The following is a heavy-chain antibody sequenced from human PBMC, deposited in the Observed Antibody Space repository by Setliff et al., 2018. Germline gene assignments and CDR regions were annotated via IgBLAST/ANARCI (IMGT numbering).Heavy chain of an antibody. J-gene: IGHJ5*02. CDR3: ARGRNIAARLLDT. D-gene: IGHD6-6*01. V-gene: IGHV4-34*01. CDR1: GGTFSDYY. Sequence: LSLTCAAYGGTFSDYYWTWIRQAPGKGLEWIGEINHSGSSNYAPSLKSRVTISIDASKNQFSLQVTSATAADTAVYYCARGRNIAARLLDTWGQGSLVTVSS. CDR2: INHSGSS.